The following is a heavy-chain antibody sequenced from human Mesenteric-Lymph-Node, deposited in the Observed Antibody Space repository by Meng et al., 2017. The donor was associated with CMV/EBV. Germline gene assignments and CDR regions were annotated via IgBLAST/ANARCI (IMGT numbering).Heavy chain of an antibody. CDR2: IRYDGSNK. CDR3: ARVGATHAVFDY. CDR1: GFTFSSYG. Sequence: GGTLRLSCAASGFTFSSYGMHWVRQAPGKGLEWVAFIRYDGSNKYYADSVKGRFTISRDNAKNSLYLQMNSLRAEDTAVYYCARVGATHAVFDYWGQGTLVTVSS. J-gene: IGHJ4*02. V-gene: IGHV3-30*02. D-gene: IGHD1-26*01.